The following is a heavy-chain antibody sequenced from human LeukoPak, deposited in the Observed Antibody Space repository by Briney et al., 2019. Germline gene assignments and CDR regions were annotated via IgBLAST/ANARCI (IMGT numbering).Heavy chain of an antibody. CDR2: INPSSGGT. Sequence: ASVKVSCKASGYTFTGYYMHWVRQAPGQGLEWMGWINPSSGGTNYAQKFQGRVTMTRDTSISTAYMELSRLRSDDAAVYYCARAGGSSHFDYWGQGTLVTVSS. CDR3: ARAGGSSHFDY. J-gene: IGHJ4*02. CDR1: GYTFTGYY. D-gene: IGHD1-26*01. V-gene: IGHV1-2*02.